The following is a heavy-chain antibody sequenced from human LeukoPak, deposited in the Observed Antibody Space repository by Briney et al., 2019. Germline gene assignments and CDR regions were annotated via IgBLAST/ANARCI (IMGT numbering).Heavy chain of an antibody. Sequence: VASVKVSCKASGGTFSSYAISWVRQAPGQGLEWMGRIIPIFGTANYAQKFQGRVTITTDESTSTAYMELSSLRSEDTAVYYCAREFVGYCSSTSCPPAFDIWGQGTMVTVSS. CDR1: GGTFSSYA. J-gene: IGHJ3*02. V-gene: IGHV1-69*05. CDR3: AREFVGYCSSTSCPPAFDI. CDR2: IIPIFGTA. D-gene: IGHD2-2*01.